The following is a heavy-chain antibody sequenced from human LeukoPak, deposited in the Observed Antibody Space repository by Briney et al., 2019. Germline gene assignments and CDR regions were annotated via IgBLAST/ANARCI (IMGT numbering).Heavy chain of an antibody. V-gene: IGHV4-59*01. J-gene: IGHJ6*03. CDR1: GDSISSYY. D-gene: IGHD2-2*01. Sequence: PSETLSLTRTVSGDSISSYYCSWIRQPPGKGLEWIGYIYYSGSTNYNPSLKTRVTISVDTSKNQFSLKLNSVPAADTAVYYCAGVEVIPAAFAFYYYYYMDVWGKGTTVTVSS. CDR3: AGVEVIPAAFAFYYYYYMDV. CDR2: IYYSGST.